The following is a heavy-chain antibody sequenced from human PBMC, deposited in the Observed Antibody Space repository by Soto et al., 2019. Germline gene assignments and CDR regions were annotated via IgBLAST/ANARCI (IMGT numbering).Heavy chain of an antibody. D-gene: IGHD3-22*01. V-gene: IGHV1-18*01. CDR2: ISAYNGNT. CDR1: GYTFTSYG. CDR3: ARVVSMIVAWTGFDI. J-gene: IGHJ3*02. Sequence: QVQLVQSGAEVKKPGASVKVSCKASGYTFTSYGISWVRQAPGQGLEWMGWISAYNGNTNYVQKLQGRVTMTTDTSTSTAYMELRSLRSDDTAVYYCARVVSMIVAWTGFDIWGQGTMVTVSS.